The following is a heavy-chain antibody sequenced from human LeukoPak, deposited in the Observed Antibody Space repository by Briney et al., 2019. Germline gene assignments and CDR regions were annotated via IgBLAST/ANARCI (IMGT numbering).Heavy chain of an antibody. Sequence: AASVKVSCKASGYTFTSYGISWVRQAPGQGLEWMGWISAYNGNTNYAQKLQGRVTMTTDTSTSTAYMELRSLRSDDTAVYYCARDYRSGPRGGFVAFDPWGQGTRVIVSS. CDR1: GYTFTSYG. V-gene: IGHV1-18*01. CDR2: ISAYNGNT. J-gene: IGHJ5*02. CDR3: ARDYRSGPRGGFVAFDP. D-gene: IGHD2-15*01.